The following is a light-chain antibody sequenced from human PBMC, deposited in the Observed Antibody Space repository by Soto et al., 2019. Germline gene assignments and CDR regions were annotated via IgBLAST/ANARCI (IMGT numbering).Light chain of an antibody. CDR1: QSVSSFY. CDR3: QQYETSPPNI. J-gene: IGKJ2*01. V-gene: IGKV3-20*01. Sequence: EIVLTQSPGTLSLSPGDRATLSCRASQSVSSFYLAWYQQKPGQAPRLLIYDATSRATGIPDRFSGSGSGKDYTLTISRLEPEDSAVYFCQQYETSPPNIFGQGTKLEIK. CDR2: DAT.